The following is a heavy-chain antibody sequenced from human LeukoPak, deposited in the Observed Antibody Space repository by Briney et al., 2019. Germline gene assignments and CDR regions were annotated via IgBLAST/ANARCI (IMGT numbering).Heavy chain of an antibody. CDR3: ARGPGEDY. CDR2: INHSGST. D-gene: IGHD3-16*01. V-gene: IGHV4-34*01. J-gene: IGHJ4*02. Sequence: SATLSLTCAVYGGSFSNYYWTWIRQPPGKGLEWIGEINHSGSTNYNPSLKSRVTISVDTSKNQFSLKLSSVTVADTAVYYCARGPGEDYWGQGTLVTVSS. CDR1: GGSFSNYY.